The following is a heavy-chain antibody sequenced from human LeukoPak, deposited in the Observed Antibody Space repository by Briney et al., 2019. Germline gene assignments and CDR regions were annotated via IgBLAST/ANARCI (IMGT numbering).Heavy chain of an antibody. CDR2: FDPEDGET. Sequence: ASVKVSCKVSGYTLTELSMHWVRQAPGKGLEWMGGFDPEDGETIYAQKFQGRVTMTEDTSTDTAYMELSSLRSEDTAVYYCATVGRWLQLGNWIDPWGQGTLVTVSS. J-gene: IGHJ5*02. CDR1: GYTLTELS. CDR3: ATVGRWLQLGNWIDP. D-gene: IGHD5-24*01. V-gene: IGHV1-24*01.